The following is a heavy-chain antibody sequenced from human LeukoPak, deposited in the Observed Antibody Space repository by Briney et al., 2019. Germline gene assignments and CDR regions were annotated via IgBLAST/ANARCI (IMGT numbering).Heavy chain of an antibody. J-gene: IGHJ4*02. CDR1: GGSISSYY. V-gene: IGHV4-59*01. Sequence: SETLSLTCTVSGGSISSYYWSWLRQPPGKGLEWIGYIYYSGSTNYNPSLKSRVTISVDTSKNQFSLKLSSVTAADTAVYYCARGDHSSSSTFDYWGQGTLVTVSS. CDR2: IYYSGST. D-gene: IGHD6-6*01. CDR3: ARGDHSSSSTFDY.